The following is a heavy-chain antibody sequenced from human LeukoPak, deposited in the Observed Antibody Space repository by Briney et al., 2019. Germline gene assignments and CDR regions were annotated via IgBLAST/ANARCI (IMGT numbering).Heavy chain of an antibody. J-gene: IGHJ3*02. D-gene: IGHD3-9*01. CDR2: IYHSGST. CDR1: GYSISSGYY. V-gene: IGHV4-38-2*02. Sequence: SVTLSLTCTLSGYSISSGYYWGSIRYPPGKGLERIGIIYHSGSTYYNPSLKSRVSISVDTSKNQCSLKLISVTAADTAVYYCARDYDILTGDDAFDIWGQGTMVTVSS. CDR3: ARDYDILTGDDAFDI.